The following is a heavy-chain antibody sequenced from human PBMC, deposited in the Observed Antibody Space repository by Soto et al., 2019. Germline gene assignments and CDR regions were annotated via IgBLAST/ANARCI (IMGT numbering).Heavy chain of an antibody. CDR2: ISGSGGST. Sequence: PGGSLRLSCAASGFTFSSYAMSWVRQAPGKGLEWVSAISGSGGSTYYADSVKGRFTISRDNSKNTLYLQMNSLRAEDTAVYYCAKVFSRYYYDSSGYYLDYWGQGTLVTAPQ. D-gene: IGHD3-22*01. CDR1: GFTFSSYA. CDR3: AKVFSRYYYDSSGYYLDY. V-gene: IGHV3-23*01. J-gene: IGHJ4*02.